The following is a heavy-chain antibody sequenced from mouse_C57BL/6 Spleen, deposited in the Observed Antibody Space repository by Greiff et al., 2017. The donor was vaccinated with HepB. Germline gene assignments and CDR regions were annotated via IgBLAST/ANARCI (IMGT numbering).Heavy chain of an antibody. Sequence: EVKLQESGPGMVKPSQSLSLTCTVTGYSITSGYDWHWIRHFPGNKLEWMGYISYSGSTNYNPSLKSRISITHDTSKNHFFLKLNSVTTEDTATYYCAREGKFYGYFDVWGTGTTVTVSS. CDR3: AREGKFYGYFDV. CDR2: ISYSGST. J-gene: IGHJ1*03. V-gene: IGHV3-1*01. D-gene: IGHD1-1*01. CDR1: GYSITSGYD.